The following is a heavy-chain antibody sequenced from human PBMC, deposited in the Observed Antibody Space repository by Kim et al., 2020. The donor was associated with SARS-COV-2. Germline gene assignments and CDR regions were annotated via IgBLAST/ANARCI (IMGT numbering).Heavy chain of an antibody. Sequence: VKGRFTMSRDNTKNSLYLQMNSLSAEDTAVYYCARDWTDILAGYYKYFDYWGQGTLVTVSS. D-gene: IGHD3-9*01. V-gene: IGHV3-21*01. CDR3: ARDWTDILAGYYKYFDY. J-gene: IGHJ4*02.